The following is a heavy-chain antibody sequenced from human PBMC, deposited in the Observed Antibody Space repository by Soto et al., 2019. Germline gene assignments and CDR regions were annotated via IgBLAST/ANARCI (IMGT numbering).Heavy chain of an antibody. V-gene: IGHV3-30*18. Sequence: QVQLVESGGGEVQPGRSLTISCAASGFTFRTYGMHWVRQTPGKGLEWVAVISYDGTNKFYSDSVKGRFTISRDNFKNPLTLQMNSLRADDTAVYSCAKDLQSYGDYDYYCYGMDVWGLGTRVTVSS. CDR1: GFTFRTYG. CDR3: AKDLQSYGDYDYYCYGMDV. J-gene: IGHJ6*02. CDR2: ISYDGTNK. D-gene: IGHD4-17*01.